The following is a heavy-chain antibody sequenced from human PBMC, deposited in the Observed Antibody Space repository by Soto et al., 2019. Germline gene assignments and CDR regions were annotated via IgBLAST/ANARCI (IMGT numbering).Heavy chain of an antibody. D-gene: IGHD5-18*01. V-gene: IGHV3-48*02. CDR2: ISSSKTT. CDR3: VGDQDVHTPMVHGNY. J-gene: IGHJ4*02. CDR1: GITFSSYS. Sequence: PGGSLRLSCTASGITFSSYSMNWVRQAPGKGLEWLSYISSSKTTYADSVKGRFTISRDNAKNSVYLQMNSLRDEDTAVYYCVGDQDVHTPMVHGNYWGRGTRVTSPQ.